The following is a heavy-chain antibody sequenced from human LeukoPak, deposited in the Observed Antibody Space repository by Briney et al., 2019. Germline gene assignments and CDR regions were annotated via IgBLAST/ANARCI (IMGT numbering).Heavy chain of an antibody. J-gene: IGHJ4*02. CDR3: ARDHSNWNYAPDF. CDR1: GYTFTSHG. CDR2: ISASNGNT. V-gene: IGHV1-18*01. D-gene: IGHD1-7*01. Sequence: ASVKVSCKASGYTFTSHGISWMRQAPGQGLQWLGWISASNGNTNYAQKFRDRVTMSTDTSTGTAYLDVRSLTSDDTAVYYCARDHSNWNYAPDFWGQGTLVIVSS.